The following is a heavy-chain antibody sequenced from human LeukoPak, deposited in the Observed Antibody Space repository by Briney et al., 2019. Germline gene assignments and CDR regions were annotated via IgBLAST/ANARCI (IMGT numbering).Heavy chain of an antibody. J-gene: IGHJ1*01. D-gene: IGHD2-2*02. CDR2: IRSDGYNK. Sequence: GGSLRLSCVASGFTFSSYGMHWVRQAPGKGLEWVAFIRSDGYNKYYVDSVKGRFTISRDNSKNTLYVQMKSLRAEDTAVYYCARDGVGVVPAAIEYFQHWGQGTLVTVSS. V-gene: IGHV3-30*02. CDR3: ARDGVGVVPAAIEYFQH. CDR1: GFTFSSYG.